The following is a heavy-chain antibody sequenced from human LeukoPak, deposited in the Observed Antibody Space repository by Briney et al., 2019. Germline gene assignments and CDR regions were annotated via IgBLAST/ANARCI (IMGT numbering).Heavy chain of an antibody. J-gene: IGHJ3*02. CDR2: IYHSGST. V-gene: IGHV4/OR15-8*01. CDR3: ARKEYGDPSRAFHI. Sequence: RSSETLSLTCGVSGGSISTSHWWSWVRQAPGKGLEWIGEIYHSGSTNYDPSLRSRVTISVDKSQNQFSLKVKSVTAADTAVYYCARKEYGDPSRAFHIWGQGTVVTVSS. D-gene: IGHD4-17*01. CDR1: GGSISTSHW.